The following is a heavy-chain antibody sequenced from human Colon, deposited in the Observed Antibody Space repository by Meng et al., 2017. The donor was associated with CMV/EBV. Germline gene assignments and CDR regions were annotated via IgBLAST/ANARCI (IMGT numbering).Heavy chain of an antibody. CDR2: VNPNSGDT. V-gene: IGHV1-2*02. CDR1: GYTFNGYY. J-gene: IGHJ5*02. D-gene: IGHD2-21*01. Sequence: ASVKVSCKASGYTFNGYYMHWVRQAPGQGLEWMGWVNPNSGDTDYAQNFQGRVTMTRDPSISTAYMELSGLRSDDTAVYYCARDGVLCGDTSCRGFYSWGQGTLVTVSS. CDR3: ARDGVLCGDTSCRGFYS.